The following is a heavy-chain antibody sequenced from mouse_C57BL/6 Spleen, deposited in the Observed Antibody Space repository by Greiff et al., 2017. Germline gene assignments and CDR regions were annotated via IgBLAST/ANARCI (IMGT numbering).Heavy chain of an antibody. D-gene: IGHD1-1*01. CDR3: TRIPRHYYGSSYAMDY. CDR1: GYTFTDYE. CDR2: IDPETGGT. Sequence: QVQLQQSGAELVRPGASVTLSCKASGYTFTDYEMHWVKQTPVHGLEWIGAIDPETGGTAYNQKFKGKAILTADKSSSTAYMELRSLTSEDSAVYYCTRIPRHYYGSSYAMDYWGQGTSVTVSS. J-gene: IGHJ4*01. V-gene: IGHV1-15*01.